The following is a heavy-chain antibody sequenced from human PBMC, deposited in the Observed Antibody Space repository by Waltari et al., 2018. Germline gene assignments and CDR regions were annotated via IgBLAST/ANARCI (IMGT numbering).Heavy chain of an antibody. CDR3: ARDSRGYDYVWGSDRYYFDY. D-gene: IGHD3-16*02. CDR1: GYTFTSYA. V-gene: IGHV1-3*01. J-gene: IGHJ4*02. Sequence: QVQLVQSGAEVKKPGASVQVSCKASGYTFTSYAMHWARQAPGQRLEWMGWINAGNGNTKYSQKFQGRVTITRDTSASTAYMELSSLRSEDTAVYYCARDSRGYDYVWGSDRYYFDYWGQGTLVTVSS. CDR2: INAGNGNT.